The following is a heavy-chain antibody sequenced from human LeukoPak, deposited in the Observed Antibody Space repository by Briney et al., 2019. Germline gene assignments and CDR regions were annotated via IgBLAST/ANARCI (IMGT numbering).Heavy chain of an antibody. CDR3: ARDRHISDYVWGSYRLAEYFQH. V-gene: IGHV3-21*01. CDR1: GFTFNNYA. D-gene: IGHD3-16*02. Sequence: GGSLRLSCAASGFTFNNYAMNWVRQAPGKGLEWVSSISSSSSYIYYADSVKGRFTISRDNAKNSLYLQMNSLRAEDTAVYYCARDRHISDYVWGSYRLAEYFQHWGQGTLVTVSS. J-gene: IGHJ1*01. CDR2: ISSSSSYI.